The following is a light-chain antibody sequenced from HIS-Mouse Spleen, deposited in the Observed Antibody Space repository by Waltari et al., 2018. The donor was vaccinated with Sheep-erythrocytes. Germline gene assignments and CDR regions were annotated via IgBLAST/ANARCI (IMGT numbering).Light chain of an antibody. CDR3: QSYDSSLSGYVV. Sequence: QSVLTQPPSVSGAPGQRVTISCTGSSSNIGAGYDVHWYQQLPGTAPKLLIYGSSIRPSGVPDRFSGSKSGTSASLAITGLQAEDEADYYCQSYDSSLSGYVVFGGGTKLTVL. CDR2: GSS. J-gene: IGLJ2*01. V-gene: IGLV1-40*01. CDR1: SSNIGAGYD.